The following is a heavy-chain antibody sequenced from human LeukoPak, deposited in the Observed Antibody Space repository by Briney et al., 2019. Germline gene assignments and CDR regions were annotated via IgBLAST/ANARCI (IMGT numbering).Heavy chain of an antibody. CDR1: GGSISNTNW. V-gene: IGHV4-4*02. D-gene: IGHD6-19*01. J-gene: IGHJ6*03. CDR3: ATHPYSNGNNDYNMDV. Sequence: PSETLSLTCGVSGGSISNTNWWSWVRQPPGQGLEWIGEINHSGSTNYNPSLKSRVTISVDTPRNQFSLKLSSVTATDTAVYYCATHPYSNGNNDYNMDVWGQGTTVTVSS. CDR2: INHSGST.